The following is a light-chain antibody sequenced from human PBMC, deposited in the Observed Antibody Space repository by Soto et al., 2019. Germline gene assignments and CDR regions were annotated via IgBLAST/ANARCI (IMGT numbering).Light chain of an antibody. CDR2: GVS. J-gene: IGKJ4*01. CDR1: QSIGSSY. V-gene: IGKV3-20*01. Sequence: EVVLTQSPGTLSLSPGERATLSCRASQSIGSSYLAWYQQKPGQAPRLLIYGVSIRASGIPDRFSGSGSGTDFTLTINILEPEDFAVYHCQQYAKSLTFGGGTKVEMK. CDR3: QQYAKSLT.